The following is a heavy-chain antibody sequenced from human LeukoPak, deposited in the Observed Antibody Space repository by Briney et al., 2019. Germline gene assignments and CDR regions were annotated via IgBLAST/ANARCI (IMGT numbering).Heavy chain of an antibody. V-gene: IGHV3-48*03. D-gene: IGHD3-22*01. J-gene: IGHJ1*01. CDR2: ISSSGSTI. CDR3: VVGDYYDSSGYYRAFQH. CDR1: GFTFGSYE. Sequence: GGSLRLSCAASGFTFGSYEMNWVRQAPGKGLEWVSYISSSGSTIYYADSVKGRFTISRDNAKNSLYLQMNSLRAEDTAVYYCVVGDYYDSSGYYRAFQHWGQGTLVTVSS.